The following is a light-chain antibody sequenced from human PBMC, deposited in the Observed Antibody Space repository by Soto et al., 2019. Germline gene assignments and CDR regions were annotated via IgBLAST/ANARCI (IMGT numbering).Light chain of an antibody. CDR2: XNRDXSX. CDR3: QTWGTGIVI. V-gene: IGLV4-69*01. J-gene: IGLJ2*01. CDR1: SGHSNYA. Sequence: QSVLTQSPSASASLGASVKLTCTLSSGHSNYAIAWHQQQPEKGPXXXXXXNRDXSXXXXDXXXXXXSXXXXXXXXXXXXSXLQSEDEADYYCQTWGTGIVIFGGGTKLTVL.